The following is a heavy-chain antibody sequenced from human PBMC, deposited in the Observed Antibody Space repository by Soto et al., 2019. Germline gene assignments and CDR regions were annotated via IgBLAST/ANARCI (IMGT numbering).Heavy chain of an antibody. Sequence: SVKVSCKASVGTFSSYAISWVRQAPGQGLEWLGGIIPIFGTANYAQKFQGRVTITADESTSTAYMELSSLRSEDTAVYYCASLTDCSGGSCQTYYYGMEVWGQGTTVTVSS. J-gene: IGHJ6*02. V-gene: IGHV1-69*13. CDR1: VGTFSSYA. CDR2: IIPIFGTA. D-gene: IGHD2-15*01. CDR3: ASLTDCSGGSCQTYYYGMEV.